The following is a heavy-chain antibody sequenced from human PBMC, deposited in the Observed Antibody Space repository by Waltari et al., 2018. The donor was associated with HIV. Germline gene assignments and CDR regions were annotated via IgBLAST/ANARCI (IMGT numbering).Heavy chain of an antibody. V-gene: IGHV3-30*04. CDR3: ARDAAPPEY. CDR2: ISYDGRNK. J-gene: IGHJ4*02. Sequence: QVQLVESGGGVVQPGRSLRRSCAASGFSFSSEAMPWVRQAPGKGLEWVAAISYDGRNKFYADSVKGRFTISRDNSKNTVYVEMSSLSPEDTAVYFCARDAAPPEYWGQGTLVTVSS. CDR1: GFSFSSEA.